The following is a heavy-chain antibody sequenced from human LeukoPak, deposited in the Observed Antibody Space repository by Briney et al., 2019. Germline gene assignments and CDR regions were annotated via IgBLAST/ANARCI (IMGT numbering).Heavy chain of an antibody. CDR3: AGESRHCSGGSCYFGAFDI. J-gene: IGHJ3*02. D-gene: IGHD2-15*01. CDR2: IWYDGSNE. Sequence: GGSLRLSCAASGFTFSNYGMHWVRQAPGKGLEWVAVIWYDGSNEYYADSVKGRFTISRDNSKNTLYLQMNSLRAEDTAVYYCAGESRHCSGGSCYFGAFDIWGQGTMVSVSS. V-gene: IGHV3-33*01. CDR1: GFTFSNYG.